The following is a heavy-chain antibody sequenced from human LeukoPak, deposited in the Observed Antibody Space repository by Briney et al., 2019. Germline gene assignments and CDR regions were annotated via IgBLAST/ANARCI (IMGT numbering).Heavy chain of an antibody. J-gene: IGHJ4*02. CDR2: VYQTGDT. CDR3: ARHPFSAPFDY. Sequence: SETLSLTCTVSGGSMNNYYWSWFRRPPGKGLEWIAYVYQTGDTRYNPSLKGRVSISLDTSKNQFSLKVSSVTATDTAVYYCARHPFSAPFDYWGLGILVTVSS. CDR1: GGSMNNYY. V-gene: IGHV4-59*08. D-gene: IGHD6-19*01.